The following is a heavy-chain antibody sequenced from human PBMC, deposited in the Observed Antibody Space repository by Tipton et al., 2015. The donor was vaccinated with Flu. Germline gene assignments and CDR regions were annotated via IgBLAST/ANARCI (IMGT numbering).Heavy chain of an antibody. V-gene: IGHV4-39*07. Sequence: TLSLTCTVSSGSIRSTNYFCAWIRQPPGKRLELIGSIYPSGTTYYNPSLKSRVTISVDTSKSQFSLNLTSVTAADTAVYYCARDREDGDYSDYWGQGTLVTVSS. D-gene: IGHD4-17*01. CDR3: ARDREDGDYSDY. CDR2: IYPSGTT. J-gene: IGHJ4*02. CDR1: SGSIRSTNYF.